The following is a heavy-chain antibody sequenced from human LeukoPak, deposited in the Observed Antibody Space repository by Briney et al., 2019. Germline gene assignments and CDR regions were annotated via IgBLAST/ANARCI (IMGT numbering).Heavy chain of an antibody. CDR3: VFDSSGYLSRSLPPYFDY. CDR2: IIPIFGTA. CDR1: GGTFSRYA. V-gene: IGHV1-69*05. J-gene: IGHJ4*02. D-gene: IGHD3-22*01. Sequence: ASVKVSCKASGGTFSRYAISWVRQAPGQGLEWMGGIIPIFGTAHYAQKFQGRVTLTTDESTSTAYMELTTLRSEDTAVYYCVFDSSGYLSRSLPPYFDYWGQGTLVTVSS.